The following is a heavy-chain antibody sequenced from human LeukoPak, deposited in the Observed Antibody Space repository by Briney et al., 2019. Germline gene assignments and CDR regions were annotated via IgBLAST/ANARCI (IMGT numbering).Heavy chain of an antibody. CDR1: GFTFSDYN. D-gene: IGHD5-24*01. Sequence: GGSLRLSCAASGFTFSDYNVNWIRQAPGKGLEWLSYISGSGTTIYYADSVKGRFTISRDNAKNSLCLQMNSLRAEDTAVYYCARERDGYNNDAFDLWGQGTRVTVSS. CDR3: ARERDGYNNDAFDL. V-gene: IGHV3-11*01. CDR2: ISGSGTTI. J-gene: IGHJ3*01.